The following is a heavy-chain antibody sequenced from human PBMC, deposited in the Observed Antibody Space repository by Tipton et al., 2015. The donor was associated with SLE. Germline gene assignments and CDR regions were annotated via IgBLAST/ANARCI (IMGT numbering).Heavy chain of an antibody. V-gene: IGHV3-30*04. CDR2: ISYDGSNI. J-gene: IGHJ4*02. Sequence: SLRLSCAASGFTFSSYAMHWVRQAPGKGLEWVAVISYDGSNIYYADSVKGRFTVSRDNAKNSLYLQMNSLRVDDTAVYYCARDGFIVVVPAFDYWGQGTLVTVSS. CDR3: ARDGFIVVVPAFDY. CDR1: GFTFSSYA. D-gene: IGHD2-2*01.